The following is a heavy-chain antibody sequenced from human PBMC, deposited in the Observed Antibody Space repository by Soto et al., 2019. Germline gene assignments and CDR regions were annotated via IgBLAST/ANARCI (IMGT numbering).Heavy chain of an antibody. Sequence: GGSLRPSCAASGFTFSSYWMNWVRQAPGKGLEWVANIKQDGNEKHYVDSVKGRFTISRDSAKNSLYLQMSSLRAEDTAVYYCARGAAAGFPVPDYWGQGTPVTVSS. J-gene: IGHJ4*02. V-gene: IGHV3-7*04. CDR3: ARGAAAGFPVPDY. CDR2: IKQDGNEK. CDR1: GFTFSSYW. D-gene: IGHD6-13*01.